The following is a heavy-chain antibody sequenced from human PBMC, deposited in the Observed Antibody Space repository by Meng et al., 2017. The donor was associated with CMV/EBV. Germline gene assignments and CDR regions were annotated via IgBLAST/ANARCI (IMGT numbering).Heavy chain of an antibody. CDR3: ARGEVYCRSTSCYTYFDY. Sequence: GGSLRLSCAASGFTFSDYYMSWIRQAPGKGLEWVSYISSSGSTIYYADSVKGRFTISRDNAKNSLYLQMNSLRAEDTAVYYCARGEVYCRSTSCYTYFDYWGQGTLVTVSS. D-gene: IGHD2-2*02. CDR2: ISSSGSTI. J-gene: IGHJ4*02. CDR1: GFTFSDYY. V-gene: IGHV3-11*01.